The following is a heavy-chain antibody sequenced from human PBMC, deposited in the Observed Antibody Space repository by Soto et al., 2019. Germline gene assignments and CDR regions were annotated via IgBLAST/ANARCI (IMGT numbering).Heavy chain of an antibody. J-gene: IGHJ4*02. V-gene: IGHV1-18*01. CDR1: GYSFSSYG. CDR3: ARDRLRGYDSSGFYS. Sequence: QVQLVQSGAELRKPGASVKVSCKASGYSFSSYGINWVRQAPGQGLEWMGWINTYNGNRNYAQKFEDRVTMTTATSTDTVYMELRSLKSDETAIYYGARDRLRGYDSSGFYSWGQGTLVTVSS. D-gene: IGHD3-22*01. CDR2: INTYNGNR.